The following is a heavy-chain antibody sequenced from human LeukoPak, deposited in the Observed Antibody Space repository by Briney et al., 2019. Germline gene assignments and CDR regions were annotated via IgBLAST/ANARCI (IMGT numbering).Heavy chain of an antibody. D-gene: IGHD2-15*01. CDR3: ARHVPGCSGGTCRSFRFDP. Sequence: SETLSLTCTVSGGSISGSYWSWIRQPPGRGLEWIGYIFYTGSTNYNPSLKSRVTISVDTSNNQFSLKLNSVTAADTAVYYCARHVPGCSGGTCRSFRFDPWGHGTLVTVSS. CDR2: IFYTGST. J-gene: IGHJ5*02. CDR1: GGSISGSY. V-gene: IGHV4-59*08.